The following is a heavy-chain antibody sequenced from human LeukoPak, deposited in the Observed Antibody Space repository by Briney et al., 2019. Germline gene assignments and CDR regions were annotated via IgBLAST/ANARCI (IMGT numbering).Heavy chain of an antibody. CDR3: TTDSGYDWSSDFDI. V-gene: IGHV3-15*01. D-gene: IGHD5-12*01. CDR2: IKSKTDGGTT. Sequence: GGSLRLSCAASGFTFSNAWMSWVRQAPGKGLEWVGRIKSKTDGGTTDYAAPVKGSFTISRDDSKNTLYLQMTSLKTEDTAVYYCTTDSGYDWSSDFDIWGQGTMVTVSS. J-gene: IGHJ3*02. CDR1: GFTFSNAW.